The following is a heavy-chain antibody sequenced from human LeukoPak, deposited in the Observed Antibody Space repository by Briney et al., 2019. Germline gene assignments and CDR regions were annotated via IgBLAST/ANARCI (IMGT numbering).Heavy chain of an antibody. J-gene: IGHJ4*02. CDR1: GGSISSYY. CDR3: ARSWLAAYYFDY. V-gene: IGHV4-59*01. CDR2: IYYSGST. D-gene: IGHD6-19*01. Sequence: KSSETLSLTCTVSGGSISSYYWSWIRQPPGKGLVWIGYIYYSGSTNYNPSLKSRVTISVDTSKNQFSLKLSSVTAADTAVYYCARSWLAAYYFDYWGQGTLVTVSS.